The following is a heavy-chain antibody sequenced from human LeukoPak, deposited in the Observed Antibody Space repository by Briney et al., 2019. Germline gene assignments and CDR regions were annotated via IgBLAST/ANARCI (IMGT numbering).Heavy chain of an antibody. Sequence: GESLKISCKGSGYRFSRYWISWVRQMPGKGLEWMGRIVPRDSYTNYSPSFQGHVTISADKSISTAYLQWSSLKASDIAMYYCARHCLDGREVPTFDPWGQGTLVTVSS. CDR3: ARHCLDGREVPTFDP. V-gene: IGHV5-10-1*01. CDR1: GYRFSRYW. D-gene: IGHD1-1*01. CDR2: IVPRDSYT. J-gene: IGHJ5*02.